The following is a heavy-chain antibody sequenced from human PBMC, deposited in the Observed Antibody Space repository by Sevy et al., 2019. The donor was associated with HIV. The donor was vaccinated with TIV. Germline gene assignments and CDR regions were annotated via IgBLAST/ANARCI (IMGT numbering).Heavy chain of an antibody. J-gene: IGHJ4*02. CDR3: ARGYYYGSGSPVGY. V-gene: IGHV4-59*01. D-gene: IGHD3-10*01. CDR1: GGSISSYY. Sequence: SETLSLTCTVSGGSISSYYWSWIRQPPGKGLEWFGYIYYSGSTNYNPSLKSRVTISVDTSKNQFSLKLSSVTAADTAVYYCARGYYYGSGSPVGYWGQGTLVTVSS. CDR2: IYYSGST.